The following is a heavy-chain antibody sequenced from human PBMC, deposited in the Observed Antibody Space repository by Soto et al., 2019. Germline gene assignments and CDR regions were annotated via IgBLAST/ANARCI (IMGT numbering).Heavy chain of an antibody. J-gene: IGHJ4*02. CDR2: IDASGSTI. CDR1: GFTFSNYE. D-gene: IGHD5-18*01. V-gene: IGHV3-48*03. CDR3: TREPYLDPAMDFDC. Sequence: GWSLRLSCAASGFTFSNYEMNWVRQAPGKGLEWLSYIDASGSTIYYADSVKGRFTISRDNAKSSLYLHMNSLRAEDTAIYYCTREPYLDPAMDFDCWGQGTLVTVSS.